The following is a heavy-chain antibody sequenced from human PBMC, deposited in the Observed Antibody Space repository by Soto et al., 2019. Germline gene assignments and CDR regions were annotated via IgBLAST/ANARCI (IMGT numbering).Heavy chain of an antibody. V-gene: IGHV1-69*04. J-gene: IGHJ3*02. CDR2: IIPILGIA. CDR3: ARDRLVLSGYEEPDAFDI. D-gene: IGHD5-12*01. Sequence: SVKVSCKASGGTFSSYTISWVRQAPGQGLEWMGRIIPILGIANYAQKFQGRVTITADKSTSTAYMELSGLRSEDTAVYYCARDRLVLSGYEEPDAFDIWGQGTMVTVSS. CDR1: GGTFSSYT.